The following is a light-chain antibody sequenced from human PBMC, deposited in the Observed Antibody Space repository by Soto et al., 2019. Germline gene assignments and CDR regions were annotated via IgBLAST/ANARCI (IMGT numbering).Light chain of an antibody. CDR2: IND. Sequence: VLTQPASMTGTPGKRLIISCSGSRPNIGSNSVNWYQQLPGTAPKLLIYINDQRPSGVPDRFSGSTSGTSVSLSISGLQSEDEADYYCASWDDRLKGYVFGTGTKVTVL. J-gene: IGLJ1*01. V-gene: IGLV1-44*01. CDR3: ASWDDRLKGYV. CDR1: RPNIGSNS.